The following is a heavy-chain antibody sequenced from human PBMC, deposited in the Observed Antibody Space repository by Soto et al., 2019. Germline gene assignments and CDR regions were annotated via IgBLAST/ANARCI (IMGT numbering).Heavy chain of an antibody. CDR3: VRSRGAAAAIHFDY. Sequence: PGESLKISCKGSGYSFTTYWIGWVRQMPGKGLEWMGIIYPGDSDIRYSPSFQGQVTISTDKSISTAYLQWSSLKASDTAMYYCVRSRGAAAAIHFDYWGQGTLVTSPQ. D-gene: IGHD2-2*01. CDR2: IYPGDSDI. CDR1: GYSFTTYW. J-gene: IGHJ4*02. V-gene: IGHV5-51*01.